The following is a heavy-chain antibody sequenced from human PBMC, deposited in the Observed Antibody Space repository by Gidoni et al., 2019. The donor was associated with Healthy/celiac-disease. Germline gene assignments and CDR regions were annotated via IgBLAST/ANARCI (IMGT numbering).Heavy chain of an antibody. CDR2: IYHSGGT. CDR3: ARATYGSGSYYLRPYYYGMDV. Sequence: QVQLQESGPGLVKPSGTLSLTCAVSGGSISSSNWLSWVRQPPGKGLEWIGEIYHSGGTKYNPSLKSRVTISVDKSKNQFSLKLSSVTAADTAVYYCARATYGSGSYYLRPYYYGMDVWGQGTTVTVSS. D-gene: IGHD3-10*01. CDR1: GGSISSSNW. V-gene: IGHV4-4*02. J-gene: IGHJ6*02.